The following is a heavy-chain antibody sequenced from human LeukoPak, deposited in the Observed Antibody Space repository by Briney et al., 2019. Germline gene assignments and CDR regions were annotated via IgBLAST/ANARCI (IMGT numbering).Heavy chain of an antibody. CDR2: IYTSGST. CDR3: ARAGTSGGLCDY. V-gene: IGHV4-4*07. Sequence: SETLSLTCTVSGVSISSYFWSWVRQPAGKGLEWIGRIYTSGSTKYNPSLQSRVTMSLDTSKRQLSLNLGSVTAADTAVYYCARAGTSGGLCDYWGQGILVTVSS. J-gene: IGHJ4*02. D-gene: IGHD1-14*01. CDR1: GVSISSYF.